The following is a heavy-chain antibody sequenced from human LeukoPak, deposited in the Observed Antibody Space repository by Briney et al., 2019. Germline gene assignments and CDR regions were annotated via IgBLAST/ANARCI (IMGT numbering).Heavy chain of an antibody. CDR3: ARDRMEGAFDI. CDR1: GFTFSSYS. Sequence: GGSLRLSCAASGFTFSSYSMNWVRQAPGKGLEWVSSISSSSSYIYYADSVKGRFTISRDNAKNSLYLQMNSLRAEDTAVYYCARDRMEGAFDIWGQGTMVTVSS. CDR2: ISSSSSYI. D-gene: IGHD1-1*01. V-gene: IGHV3-21*01. J-gene: IGHJ3*02.